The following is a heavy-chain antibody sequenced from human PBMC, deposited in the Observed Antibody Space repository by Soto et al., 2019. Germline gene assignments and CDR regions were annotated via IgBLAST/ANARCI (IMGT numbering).Heavy chain of an antibody. J-gene: IGHJ6*03. V-gene: IGHV1-18*01. Sequence: GASVKVSCKASGYTFTSYGISWVRQAPGQGLEWKGWISAYNGNTNYAQKLQGRVTMTTDTSTSTAYMELRSLRTDDTAVYYCARVFRWFGELLYLSSYYYYMDVWGKGTTVTVSS. CDR1: GYTFTSYG. D-gene: IGHD3-10*01. CDR2: ISAYNGNT. CDR3: ARVFRWFGELLYLSSYYYYMDV.